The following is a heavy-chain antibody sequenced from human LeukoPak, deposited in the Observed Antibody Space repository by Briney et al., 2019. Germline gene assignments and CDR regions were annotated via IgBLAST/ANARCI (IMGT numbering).Heavy chain of an antibody. D-gene: IGHD3-9*01. J-gene: IGHJ3*02. CDR3: ARVGYDILTGIGHALDI. CDR2: IYYSGST. V-gene: IGHV4-30-4*01. Sequence: SETLSLTCTVSGGSISSGDYYWSWIRQSPGKGLEWIGYIYYSGSTYYNPSLKSRVIISLDMSKNQFSLKLSSVTAADTAVYYCARVGYDILTGIGHALDIWGQGTMVTVSS. CDR1: GGSISSGDYY.